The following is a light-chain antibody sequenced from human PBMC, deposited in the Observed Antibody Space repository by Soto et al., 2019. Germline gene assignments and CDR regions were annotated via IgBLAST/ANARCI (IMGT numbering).Light chain of an antibody. CDR1: QSISSW. V-gene: IGKV1-5*01. CDR2: DAS. J-gene: IGKJ2*01. CDR3: QQYNSYSYT. Sequence: DIQMTQSPSTLSASVGDRVTLTCRASQSISSWLAWYQQKPGKAPKLLIYDASSLESGVPSRFSGSGSGTEFTFTITSLQPDDFATHYCQQYNSYSYTFGQGTKLEIK.